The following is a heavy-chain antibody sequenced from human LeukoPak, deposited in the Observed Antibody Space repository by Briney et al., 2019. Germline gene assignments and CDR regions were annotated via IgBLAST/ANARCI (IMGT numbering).Heavy chain of an antibody. CDR1: GFTFSTYW. CDR3: ARDRGWLQFDY. J-gene: IGHJ4*02. CDR2: INSDGSST. D-gene: IGHD5-24*01. Sequence: GGSLRLSCAASGFTFSTYWMHWVRHAPGTGLVWVSLINSDGSSTNYADSVKGRFTISRDNAKNSLYLQMNSLRAEDTAVYYCARDRGWLQFDYWGQGTLATVSS. V-gene: IGHV3-74*01.